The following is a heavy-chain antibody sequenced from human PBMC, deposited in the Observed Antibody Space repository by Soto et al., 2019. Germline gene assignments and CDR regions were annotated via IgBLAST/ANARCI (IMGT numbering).Heavy chain of an antibody. J-gene: IGHJ3*02. CDR1: GFTFSDYA. D-gene: IGHD3-10*01. CDR3: SKDLTGIGAFAM. V-gene: IGHV3-23*01. CDR2: ISGRGGNT. Sequence: EVQLLESGGGLVQPGGSLRLSCAASGFTFSDYAMSWVRQSPGKGLQWVSAISGRGGNTYYLDSVKGRFIISRDNSKNTLSLQMTSLRAEDTSVYYCSKDLTGIGAFAMWGHGTMVTVSS.